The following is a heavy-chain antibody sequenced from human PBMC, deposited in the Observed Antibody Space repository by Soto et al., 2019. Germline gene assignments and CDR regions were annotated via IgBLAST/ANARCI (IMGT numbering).Heavy chain of an antibody. D-gene: IGHD3-9*01. J-gene: IGHJ4*02. CDR3: ADWFPPGY. CDR2: ISYDGSNK. CDR1: GFTFSSYA. Sequence: LRLSCAASGFTFSSYAMHWVRQAPGKGLEWVAVISYDGSNKYYADSVKGRFTISRDNSKNTLYLQMNSLRAEDTAVYYCADWFPPGYWGQGTLVTVSS. V-gene: IGHV3-30-3*01.